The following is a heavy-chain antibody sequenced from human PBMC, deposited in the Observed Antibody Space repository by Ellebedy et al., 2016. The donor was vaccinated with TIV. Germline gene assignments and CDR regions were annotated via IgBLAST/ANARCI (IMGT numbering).Heavy chain of an antibody. V-gene: IGHV3-74*01. Sequence: PSETLSLTCAASGFTFSTYWMHWVRQAPGKGLMWVSRINTDGSSTGYADSVKGRFTIPRDNAKNTLYLQMNGLRAEDTAVYYCAREVWYPASWGQGTLVTVSS. J-gene: IGHJ4*02. D-gene: IGHD6-13*01. CDR3: AREVWYPAS. CDR2: INTDGSST. CDR1: GFTFSTYW.